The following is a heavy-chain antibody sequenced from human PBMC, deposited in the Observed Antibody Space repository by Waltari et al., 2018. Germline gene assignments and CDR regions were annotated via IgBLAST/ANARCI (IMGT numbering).Heavy chain of an antibody. Sequence: QVQLQESGPGLVKPSGTLSLTCVVSADSIRSNKWWTWVRQPPGKGLEWIGEIYQSGSTTYNPSLKGRVTMSIDMSKKQLSLRLTSVTTADTAMYYCARYEDLYGMDVWGQGTTVTVSS. V-gene: IGHV4-4*02. CDR3: ARYEDLYGMDV. J-gene: IGHJ6*02. CDR2: IYQSGST. CDR1: ADSIRSNKW. D-gene: IGHD2-15*01.